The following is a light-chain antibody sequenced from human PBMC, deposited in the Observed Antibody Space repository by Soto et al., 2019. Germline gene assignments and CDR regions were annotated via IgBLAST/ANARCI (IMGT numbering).Light chain of an antibody. CDR1: QSISSW. J-gene: IGKJ1*01. CDR3: QHYNSYSEA. CDR2: KAS. Sequence: DIQMTQSPSTLSGSVGDRVTITCRASQSISSWLSLYQQKPGKAPKLLIYKASTLKSGVQSRFSGSGSGTEFTLTISSLQPDDFATYYCQHYNSYSEAFGQGTKVELQ. V-gene: IGKV1-5*03.